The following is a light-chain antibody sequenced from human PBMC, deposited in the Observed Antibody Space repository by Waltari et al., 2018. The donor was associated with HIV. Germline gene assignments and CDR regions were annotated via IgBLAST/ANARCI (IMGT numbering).Light chain of an antibody. J-gene: IGKJ4*01. CDR3: QQTYSTLALT. CDR2: AAS. CDR1: QNINTY. Sequence: DIQMPQSPSSLSASVGDRVTLTCRASQNINTYLNWYQQQPGKAPRLLIYAASSLQSGVPSRFSGSGSGTEFTLTVRTLQPEDFATYYCQQTYSTLALTFGGGTKVDMK. V-gene: IGKV1-39*01.